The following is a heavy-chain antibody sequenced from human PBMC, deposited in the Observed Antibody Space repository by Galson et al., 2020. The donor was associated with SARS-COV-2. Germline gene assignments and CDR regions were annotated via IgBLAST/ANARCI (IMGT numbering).Heavy chain of an antibody. D-gene: IGHD5-12*01. CDR2: IIPIFGTP. V-gene: IGHV1-69*01. CDR1: GGTLSNYA. J-gene: IGHJ6*02. CDR3: ARSTFISINYYGMDV. Sequence: KISCKASGGTLSNYAISWVRQAPGQGLEWMGGIIPIFGTPNHAQKFQGRVTITADESTVYMELSTLTSEDAAVYYCARSTFISINYYGMDVWGQGTTVTVSS.